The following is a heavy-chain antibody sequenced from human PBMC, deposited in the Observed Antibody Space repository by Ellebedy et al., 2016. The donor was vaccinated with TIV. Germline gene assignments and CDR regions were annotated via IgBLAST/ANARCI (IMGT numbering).Heavy chain of an antibody. CDR3: ARGSYYFDY. CDR1: GFTFSDYY. Sequence: GESLKISXAASGFTFSDYYMSWIRQAPGKGLEWVSYISSSGSTIYYADSVKGRFTISRDNSKNTLYLQMNSLRAEDTAVYYCARGSYYFDYWGQGTLVTVSS. CDR2: ISSSGSTI. D-gene: IGHD1-26*01. V-gene: IGHV3-11*04. J-gene: IGHJ4*02.